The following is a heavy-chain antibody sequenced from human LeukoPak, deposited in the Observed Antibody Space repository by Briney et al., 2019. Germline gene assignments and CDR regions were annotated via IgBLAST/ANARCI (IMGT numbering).Heavy chain of an antibody. J-gene: IGHJ4*02. CDR1: GYTFTSYY. D-gene: IGHD6-13*01. CDR3: ARAGAAALDY. CDR2: INPSGGST. Sequence: ASVKVSCKAAGYTFTSYYMHWVRQVPGQGLEWMGIINPSGGSTSYAQKFQGRVTMTRDTSTSTVYMELSSLRSEDTAVYYCARAGAAALDYWGQGTLVTVSS. V-gene: IGHV1-46*01.